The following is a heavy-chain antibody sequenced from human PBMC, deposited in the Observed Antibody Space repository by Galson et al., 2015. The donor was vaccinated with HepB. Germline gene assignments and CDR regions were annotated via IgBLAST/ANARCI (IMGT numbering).Heavy chain of an antibody. D-gene: IGHD3-22*01. J-gene: IGHJ4*02. CDR3: AREDYDSIGYYSY. CDR1: GFTFSSYS. Sequence: SLRLSCAASGFTFSSYSMNWVRQAPGKGLEWVSSISSSSSYIYYADSVKGRFTISRDNAKNSLYLQMNSLRAEDTAVYYCAREDYDSIGYYSYWGQGTLVAVSS. V-gene: IGHV3-21*01. CDR2: ISSSSSYI.